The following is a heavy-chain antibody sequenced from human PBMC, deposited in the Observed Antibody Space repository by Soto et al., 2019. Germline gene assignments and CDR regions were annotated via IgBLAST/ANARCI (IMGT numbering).Heavy chain of an antibody. V-gene: IGHV3-73*01. CDR1: GFTFSGSA. CDR2: VRSKANSYAT. J-gene: IGHJ4*02. D-gene: IGHD6-6*01. Sequence: PGGSLRLSCAASGFTFSGSAMHWVRQASGKGLEWVGRVRSKANSYATEYAASVKGRFTISRDDSKNTAYLQMNSLKTEDTAVYYCTASIGARLGYRGQGTLVTVSS. CDR3: TASIGARLGY.